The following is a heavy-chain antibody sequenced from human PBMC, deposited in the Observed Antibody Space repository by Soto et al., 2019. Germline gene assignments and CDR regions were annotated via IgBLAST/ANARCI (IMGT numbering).Heavy chain of an antibody. Sequence: EVHLLESGGVLVQPGESLRLSCETSGFTFSNCVMTWVRQAPGKGLEWVSVITKTGDTDYADSVKGRFTVSRDNSKNTVYLQMNSLRAEDTAVYYCAKGLLNGRWYAADWGQGTLVTVSS. J-gene: IGHJ4*02. CDR3: AKGLLNGRWYAAD. CDR2: ITKTGDT. D-gene: IGHD6-13*01. CDR1: GFTFSNCV. V-gene: IGHV3-23*01.